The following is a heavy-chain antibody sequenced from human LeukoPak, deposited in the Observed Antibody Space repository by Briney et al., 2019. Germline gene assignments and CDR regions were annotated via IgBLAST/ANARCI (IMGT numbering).Heavy chain of an antibody. CDR2: ISGSGGST. CDR1: GFTFSSYA. CDR3: AKGDGSGYLAPNDY. Sequence: GGSLRLSCAASGFTFSSYAKSWVRQAPGKGLEWVSAISGSGGSTYYADSVKGRFTISRDNSKNTLYLQMNSLRAEDTAVYYCAKGDGSGYLAPNDYWGQGTLVTVSS. D-gene: IGHD3-22*01. V-gene: IGHV3-23*01. J-gene: IGHJ4*02.